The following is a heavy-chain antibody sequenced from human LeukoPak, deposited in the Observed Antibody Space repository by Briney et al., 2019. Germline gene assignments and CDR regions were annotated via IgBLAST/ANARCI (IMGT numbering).Heavy chain of an antibody. CDR1: GFTFSSYE. CDR2: ISSSGSTI. CDR3: ARDLVVVAATPFDY. D-gene: IGHD2-15*01. Sequence: GGSLRLSCAASGFTFSSYEMNWVRQAPGKGLAWVSYISSSGSTIYYADSVKGRFTISRDNAKNSLYLQMNSLRAEDTAVYYCARDLVVVAATPFDYWGQGTLVTVSS. J-gene: IGHJ4*02. V-gene: IGHV3-48*03.